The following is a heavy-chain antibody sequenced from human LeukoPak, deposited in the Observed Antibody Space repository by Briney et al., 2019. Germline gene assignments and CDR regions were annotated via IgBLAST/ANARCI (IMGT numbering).Heavy chain of an antibody. J-gene: IGHJ4*02. Sequence: GGSLRLSCAASGFTVSSKYMSWVRQAPGKGLEWVGRIKSKTDGGTADYAAPVKGRFTISRDDSKNTLYLQMNSLKTEDTAVYYCTTANRATIDYWGQGTLVTVSS. CDR1: GFTVSSKY. D-gene: IGHD5-24*01. V-gene: IGHV3-15*01. CDR3: TTANRATIDY. CDR2: IKSKTDGGTA.